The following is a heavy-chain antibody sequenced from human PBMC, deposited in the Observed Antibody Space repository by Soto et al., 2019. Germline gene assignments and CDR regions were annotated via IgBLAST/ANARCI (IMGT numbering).Heavy chain of an antibody. V-gene: IGHV1-69*01. J-gene: IGHJ4*02. CDR3: ARGAGPAYSSGYDPHY. CDR1: RGTFSSYA. D-gene: IGHD3-22*01. CDR2: IIPIFGTA. Sequence: QVQLVQSGAEVKKPGSSVKVSCKASRGTFSSYAISWVRQAPGQGLEWMGGIIPIFGTANYAQKFQGRVTITADESTSTAYMELSSLRSVDTAAYYCARGAGPAYSSGYDPHYWGQGTLVTVSS.